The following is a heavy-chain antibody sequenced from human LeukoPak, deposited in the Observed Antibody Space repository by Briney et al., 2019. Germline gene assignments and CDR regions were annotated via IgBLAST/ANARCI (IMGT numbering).Heavy chain of an antibody. CDR3: AKEGQWLAPDY. CDR1: GFIFDDYA. CDR2: ISWNSGSM. J-gene: IGHJ4*02. D-gene: IGHD6-19*01. V-gene: IGHV3-9*01. Sequence: GTSLRLSCAASGFIFDDYAVHWVRQGPGKGLEWVSGISWNSGSMEYADSVKGRFTISRDNAKNSLYLQMNSLRAEDTALYYCAKEGQWLAPDYWGQGTLVTVSS.